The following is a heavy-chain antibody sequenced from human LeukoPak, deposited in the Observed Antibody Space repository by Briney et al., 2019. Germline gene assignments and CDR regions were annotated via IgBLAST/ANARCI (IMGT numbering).Heavy chain of an antibody. V-gene: IGHV3-21*01. CDR1: GGSISSSS. CDR3: ARVYSSGWIDY. J-gene: IGHJ4*02. Sequence: ETLSLTCTVSGGSISSSSYYWGWIRQPPGKGLEWVSSISSSSSYIYYADSVKGRFTISRDNAKNSLYLQMNSLRAEDTAVYYCARVYSSGWIDYWGQGTLVTVSS. CDR2: ISSSSSYI. D-gene: IGHD6-19*01.